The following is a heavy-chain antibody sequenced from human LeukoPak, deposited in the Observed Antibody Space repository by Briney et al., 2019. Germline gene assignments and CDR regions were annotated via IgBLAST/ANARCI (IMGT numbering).Heavy chain of an antibody. Sequence: PGGSLRLSCAASGFTFSSYWMSWVRQAPGKGLEWVANIKQDGSGKYYVDSVKGRFTISRDNAKNSLYLQMNSLRAEDTAVYYCARGREQQDFDYWGQGTLVTVSS. CDR3: ARGREQQDFDY. CDR1: GFTFSSYW. CDR2: IKQDGSGK. J-gene: IGHJ4*02. V-gene: IGHV3-7*01. D-gene: IGHD6-13*01.